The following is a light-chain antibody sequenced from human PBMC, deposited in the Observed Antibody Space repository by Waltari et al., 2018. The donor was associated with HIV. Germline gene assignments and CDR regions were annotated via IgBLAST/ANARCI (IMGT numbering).Light chain of an antibody. CDR3: QSADSSGTYV. J-gene: IGLJ1*01. V-gene: IGLV3-25*03. Sequence: SYALKQPPSVSVSPGQTATITCSGDVLATQYAFWYQQKAGHAPVVVMYKDTERPLGIPERFSGSISGTTVTLTINEVQAEDEADYYCQSADSSGTYVFGSGTKVTVL. CDR1: VLATQY. CDR2: KDT.